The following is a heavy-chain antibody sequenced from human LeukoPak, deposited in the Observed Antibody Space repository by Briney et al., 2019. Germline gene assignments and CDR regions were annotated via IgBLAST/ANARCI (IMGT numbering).Heavy chain of an antibody. CDR2: IIPIFGTA. CDR3: VDLSSSPIDY. V-gene: IGHV1-69*05. Sequence: ASVKVSCKASGYTFTSYGISWVRQAPGQGLEWMGGIIPIFGTANYAQKFQGRVTITTDESTSTAYMELSSLRSEDTAVYYCVDLSSSPIDYWGQGTLVTVSS. CDR1: GYTFTSYG. D-gene: IGHD6-6*01. J-gene: IGHJ4*02.